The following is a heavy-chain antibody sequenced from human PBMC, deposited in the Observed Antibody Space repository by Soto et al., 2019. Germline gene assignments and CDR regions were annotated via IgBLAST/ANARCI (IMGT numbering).Heavy chain of an antibody. CDR1: GYTFTSYG. CDR2: ISAYNGNT. V-gene: IGHV1-18*01. Sequence: ASVKVSCKASGYTFTSYGISWVRQAPGQGLEWMGWISAYNGNTNYAQKLQGRVTMTTDTSTSTAYMELRSLRSDDTAVYYCARVRGHCSDGSCYSPYDYYYYGMDVWGKGTTVTVSS. D-gene: IGHD2-15*01. CDR3: ARVRGHCSDGSCYSPYDYYYYGMDV. J-gene: IGHJ6*04.